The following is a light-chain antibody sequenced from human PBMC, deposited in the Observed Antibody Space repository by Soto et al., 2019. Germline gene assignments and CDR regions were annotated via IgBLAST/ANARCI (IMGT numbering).Light chain of an antibody. V-gene: IGKV1-5*01. J-gene: IGKJ1*01. CDR1: QSISSW. Sequence: DIQMTHSPSTLSASAGDIVTITCRASQSISSWLAWYQQKPGKAPKLLIYDASSLKSGVPSRFSGSGSGTEFTLTISRLEPEDFAVYYCQQYGGSSKFGQGTKVDIK. CDR3: QQYGGSSK. CDR2: DAS.